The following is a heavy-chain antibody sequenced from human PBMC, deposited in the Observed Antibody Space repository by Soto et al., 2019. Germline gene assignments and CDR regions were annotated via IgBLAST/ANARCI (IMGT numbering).Heavy chain of an antibody. Sequence: EVQLVESGGGLIQPGGSLRLSCAASGFTVTNKYMTWVRQAPGKGLEWVSLIYSGGATSYADSVKGRFTISRDNSKDILYLQMNGLRAEDTAVYYCARVDYGDYGWYFDLWGRGTLVTVSS. J-gene: IGHJ2*01. CDR3: ARVDYGDYGWYFDL. D-gene: IGHD4-17*01. V-gene: IGHV3-53*01. CDR1: GFTVTNKY. CDR2: IYSGGAT.